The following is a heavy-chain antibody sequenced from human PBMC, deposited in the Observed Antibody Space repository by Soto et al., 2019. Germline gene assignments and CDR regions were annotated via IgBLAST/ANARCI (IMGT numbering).Heavy chain of an antibody. J-gene: IGHJ4*02. CDR3: ARGSSGYTHFDY. V-gene: IGHV1-69*06. D-gene: IGHD3-22*01. CDR1: GGTFSSYA. CDR2: IIPIFGTA. Sequence: VASVKVSCKASGGTFSSYAISWVRQAPGQGLEWMGGIIPIFGTANYAQKFQGRVTITADKSTSTAYMELSSLRSEDTAVYYCARGSSGYTHFDYWGQGTLVTVSS.